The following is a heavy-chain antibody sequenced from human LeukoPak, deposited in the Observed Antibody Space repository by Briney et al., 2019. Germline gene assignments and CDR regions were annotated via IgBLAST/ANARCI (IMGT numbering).Heavy chain of an antibody. D-gene: IGHD5-24*01. CDR1: GGSISSSSYY. V-gene: IGHV4-39*01. Sequence: SETLSLTCTVSGGSISSSSYYWGWIRQPPGKGLEWIGSIYYSGSTYYNPSLKSRVTISVDTSKNQFSLKLSSVTAADTAVYYCARPQDSDRYNWDYWGQGTLVTVSS. CDR3: ARPQDSDRYNWDY. CDR2: IYYSGST. J-gene: IGHJ4*02.